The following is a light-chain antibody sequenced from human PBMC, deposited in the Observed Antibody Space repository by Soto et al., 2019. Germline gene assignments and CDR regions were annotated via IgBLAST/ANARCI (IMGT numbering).Light chain of an antibody. J-gene: IGKJ4*01. Sequence: DIPMTQSPSTLSASVGDRVTITCRASQTISSWLAWYQQQPGKAPKLLIYKASTLQSGVPSRFSGSGSGTEFTLTISSLQPDDFATYYCQQYNGYPITFGGGTKVDIK. CDR3: QQYNGYPIT. CDR1: QTISSW. CDR2: KAS. V-gene: IGKV1-5*03.